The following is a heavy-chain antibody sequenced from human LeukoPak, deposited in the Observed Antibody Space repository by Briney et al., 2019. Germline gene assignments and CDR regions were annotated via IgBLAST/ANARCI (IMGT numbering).Heavy chain of an antibody. V-gene: IGHV1-8*01. Sequence: ASVKVSCKASGYTFTSYDINWVRQPTGQGLEWMGWMNPNSGNTGYAQKFQGRVTMTRNTSISTAYMELSSLRSEDTAVYYCAIIGVQWELLVDYWGQGTLVAVSS. CDR3: AIIGVQWELLVDY. CDR2: MNPNSGNT. CDR1: GYTFTSYD. J-gene: IGHJ4*02. D-gene: IGHD1-26*01.